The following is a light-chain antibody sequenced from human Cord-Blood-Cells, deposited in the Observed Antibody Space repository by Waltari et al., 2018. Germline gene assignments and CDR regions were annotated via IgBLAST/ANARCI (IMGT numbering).Light chain of an antibody. Sequence: QSVLTQPPSVSGAPGQRVTSSCTGSSSNIGAGHEVHWYQQLPGTAPKPLLYGNSNRPSGVPDRFSGSKSGTSASLAITGLQAEDEADYYCQSYDSSLSGSVFGGGTKLTVL. CDR3: QSYDSSLSGSV. V-gene: IGLV1-40*01. CDR1: SSNIGAGHE. CDR2: GNS. J-gene: IGLJ2*01.